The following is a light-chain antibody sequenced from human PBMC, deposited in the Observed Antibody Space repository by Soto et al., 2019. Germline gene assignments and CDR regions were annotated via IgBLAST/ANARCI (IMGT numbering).Light chain of an antibody. Sequence: EIMMTQSPATLSVSPGESATLSCRASQSVRTHLAWYQQKPGQAPRLLTHGASTRATGIPDRFRGSGSGTEFTLTISSLQSEDFAVYYCQQYSNWPPYTFGQGTKVDIK. CDR3: QQYSNWPPYT. CDR2: GAS. V-gene: IGKV3-15*01. J-gene: IGKJ2*01. CDR1: QSVRTH.